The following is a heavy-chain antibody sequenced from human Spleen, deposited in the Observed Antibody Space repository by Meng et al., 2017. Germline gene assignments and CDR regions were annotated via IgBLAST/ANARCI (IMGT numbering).Heavy chain of an antibody. CDR1: GYTFTTYG. D-gene: IGHD1-26*01. CDR2: ISADNGLT. Sequence: ASVKVSCKASGYTFTTYGINWLRQAPGQGPEWMGWISADNGLTLYAQKFQGRVTMTTDTSTSTAYMELRRLRSDDTAVYYCARAGPHSGTSPVNYWGQGTLVTVSS. CDR3: ARAGPHSGTSPVNY. V-gene: IGHV1-18*01. J-gene: IGHJ4*02.